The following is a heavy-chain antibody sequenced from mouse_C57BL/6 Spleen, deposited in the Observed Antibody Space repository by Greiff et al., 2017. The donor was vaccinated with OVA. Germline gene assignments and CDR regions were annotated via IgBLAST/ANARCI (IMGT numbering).Heavy chain of an antibody. J-gene: IGHJ3*01. Sequence: QVHVKQSGPELVKPGASVKISCKASGYAFSSSWMNWVKQRPGKGLEWIGRIYPGDGDTNYNGKFKGKATLTADKSSSTAYMQLSSLTSEDSAVYFCAKSYGSSDFAYWGQGTLVTVSA. CDR1: GYAFSSSW. CDR2: IYPGDGDT. CDR3: AKSYGSSDFAY. D-gene: IGHD1-1*01. V-gene: IGHV1-82*01.